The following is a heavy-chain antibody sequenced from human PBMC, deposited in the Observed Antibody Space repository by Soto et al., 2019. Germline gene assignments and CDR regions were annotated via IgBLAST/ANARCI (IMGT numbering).Heavy chain of an antibody. J-gene: IGHJ3*02. D-gene: IGHD3-16*01. CDR1: GYSLASYW. Sequence: EYLKISCQGCGYSLASYWIDWVRQMPGKGLEWMGIIYPGDSDNRYSPSFQGQVTISADKSIRTAYLQWSSLKASDTAMYYCARPFRGVTDDAFDIWGQGTMVTVSS. CDR3: ARPFRGVTDDAFDI. V-gene: IGHV5-51*01. CDR2: IYPGDSDN.